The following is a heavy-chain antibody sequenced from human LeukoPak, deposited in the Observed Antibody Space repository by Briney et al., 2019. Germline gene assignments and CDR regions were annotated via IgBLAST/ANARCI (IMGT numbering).Heavy chain of an antibody. J-gene: IGHJ4*02. Sequence: GASVKVSCKASGYTFTGYYMHWVRQAPGQGLEWMGWINPNSRGTNYAQKFQGRVTMTRDTSISTAYMELSRLRSDDTAEYYCAIAREVRYFDYWGQGTLVTVSS. CDR1: GYTFTGYY. V-gene: IGHV1-2*02. D-gene: IGHD1-1*01. CDR2: INPNSRGT. CDR3: AIAREVRYFDY.